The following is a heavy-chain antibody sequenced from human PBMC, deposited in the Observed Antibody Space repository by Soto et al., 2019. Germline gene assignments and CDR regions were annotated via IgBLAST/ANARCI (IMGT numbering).Heavy chain of an antibody. V-gene: IGHV3-74*01. CDR3: ARGLYGAYGQDF. CDR1: VFTFNNYW. Sequence: PGGSLRLSCAASVFTFNNYWIHWVRQAPGKWLEWFSRIKVDEITTXXAESVKGRXTISRENAKNTXFLQKXSLRAEDTALYYCARGLYGAYGQDFWCQGILVTVSS. J-gene: IGHJ4*02. D-gene: IGHD4-17*01. CDR2: IKVDEITT.